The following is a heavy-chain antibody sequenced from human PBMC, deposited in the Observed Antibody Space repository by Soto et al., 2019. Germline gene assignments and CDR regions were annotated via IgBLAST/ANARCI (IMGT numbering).Heavy chain of an antibody. Sequence: PVGSLILSWAASGFTWSSFALSWVRQALGMGLEWVSAISGSGYGTEHADSVPGRFTISRDNSKNTLYLQMKNMRADNTPVYYCEGSGYSSHDYWGQGAVVTVSS. J-gene: IGHJ4*02. CDR1: GFTWSSFA. V-gene: IGHV3-23*01. CDR2: ISGSGYGT. CDR3: EGSGYSSHDY. D-gene: IGHD5-18*01.